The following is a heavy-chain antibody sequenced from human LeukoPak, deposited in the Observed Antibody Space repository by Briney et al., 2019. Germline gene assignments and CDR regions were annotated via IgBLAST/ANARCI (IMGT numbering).Heavy chain of an antibody. CDR1: GGSISSGGYY. V-gene: IGHV4-30-2*01. J-gene: IGHJ4*02. CDR2: IYHSGST. CDR3: ASNGDRRAAPPGY. D-gene: IGHD3-10*01. Sequence: QTLSLTCTVSGGSISSGGYYWSWIRQPPGKGLEWIGYIYHSGSTYYNPSLKSRVTISVDRSKNQFSLKLSSVTAADTGVYYCASNGDRRAAPPGYWGQGTLVTVSS.